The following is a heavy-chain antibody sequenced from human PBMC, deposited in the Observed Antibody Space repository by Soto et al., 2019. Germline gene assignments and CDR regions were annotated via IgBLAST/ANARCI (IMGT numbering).Heavy chain of an antibody. V-gene: IGHV4-39*01. D-gene: IGHD1-1*01. J-gene: IGHJ1*01. Sequence: QLQLQESGPGLVKPSETLSLPCTVSGYSITRGNYYWGWLRQPPGKGLEWIGSISHSGSTYYNPSRKSRVTISVDTSKHQFSLKLYSVTAADTAVFYCARHLISNWNIGTLDFWGQGAIVTVSS. CDR1: GYSITRGNYY. CDR2: ISHSGST. CDR3: ARHLISNWNIGTLDF.